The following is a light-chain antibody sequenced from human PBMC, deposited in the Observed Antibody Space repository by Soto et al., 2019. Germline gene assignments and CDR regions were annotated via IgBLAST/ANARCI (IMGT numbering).Light chain of an antibody. J-gene: IGKJ3*01. V-gene: IGKV3-15*01. CDR2: CAS. CDR3: HRYNNWPPE. CDR1: QSVGNH. Sequence: EIVMTQSPATLSVSPGERATLSCRASQSVGNHLAWYQQKPSQAPRLLIYCASTRATGIPARFSGSGSGTEFTLTISSLQSEDSAVYYCHRYNNWPPEFGPGTKVDIK.